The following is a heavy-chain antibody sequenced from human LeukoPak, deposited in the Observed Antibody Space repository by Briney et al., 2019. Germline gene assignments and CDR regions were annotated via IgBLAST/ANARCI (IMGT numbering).Heavy chain of an antibody. CDR3: ARVLLTYYFDSSGYYDY. Sequence: GASVKVSCKASGYTFTGYYMHWVRQAPGQELEWMGWINPNSGGTNYAQKFQDRVTMTRDTSISTAYMELSRLRSDDTAVYYCARVLLTYYFDSSGYYDYWGQGTLVTVSS. J-gene: IGHJ4*02. V-gene: IGHV1-2*02. CDR1: GYTFTGYY. CDR2: INPNSGGT. D-gene: IGHD3-22*01.